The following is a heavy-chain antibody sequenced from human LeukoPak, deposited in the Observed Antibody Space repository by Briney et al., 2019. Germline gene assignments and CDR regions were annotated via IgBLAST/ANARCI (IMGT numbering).Heavy chain of an antibody. J-gene: IGHJ6*02. CDR2: INHSGST. CDR1: GGSFSGYY. V-gene: IGHV4-34*01. D-gene: IGHD3-10*01. Sequence: SETLSLTCAVYGGSFSGYYWSWIRQPPGKGLEWIGEINHSGSTNYNPSLKSRVTISVDTSKNQFSLKLSSVTAADTAVYYCARGKYYYGSGSYYYDYYGMDVWGQGTTVIVSS. CDR3: ARGKYYYGSGSYYYDYYGMDV.